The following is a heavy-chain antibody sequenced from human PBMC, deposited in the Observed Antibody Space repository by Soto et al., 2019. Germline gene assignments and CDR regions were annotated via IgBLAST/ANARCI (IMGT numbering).Heavy chain of an antibody. CDR2: VFFSGNT. CDR1: GDSMTSRFHY. J-gene: IGHJ5*01. CDR3: ARQAPEFGSYGYFDS. Sequence: SETLSLTCSVSGDSMTSRFHYWGWIRQSPGKGLEWIGSVFFSGNTNNNPSLKSRVAISVDTSKNQFSLKLTSVTASDTAVYYCARQAPEFGSYGYFDSCGPGTLVTVSS. V-gene: IGHV4-39*01. D-gene: IGHD5-18*01.